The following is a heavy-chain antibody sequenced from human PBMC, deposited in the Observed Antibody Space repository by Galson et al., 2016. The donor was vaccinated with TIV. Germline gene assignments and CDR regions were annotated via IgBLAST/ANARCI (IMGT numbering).Heavy chain of an antibody. CDR2: IFYTERT. V-gene: IGHV4-39*01. Sequence: ETLSLTCTVSGGSVHSSSYFWGWIRQPPGKGLEWIGNIFYTERTYYNPSLQSRVTMSVDTSKNQFSLRLSSVTAADTAVYYCARVVVLPELVWYFDLWGHGTLVTVSS. CDR1: GGSVHSSSYF. D-gene: IGHD2-8*01. J-gene: IGHJ2*01. CDR3: ARVVVLPELVWYFDL.